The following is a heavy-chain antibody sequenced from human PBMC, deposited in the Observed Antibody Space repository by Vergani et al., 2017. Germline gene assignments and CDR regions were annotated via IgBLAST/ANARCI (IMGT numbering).Heavy chain of an antibody. Sequence: EVQLVESGGGLVQPGRSLRLSCAASGFTFDDYAMHWVRQAPGKGLEWVSGISWNSGSIGYADSVKGRFTISRDNAKNSLYLQMNSLRAEDTALYYCAKGYSVDGSGSYYNDXFDPWGQGTLVTVSS. V-gene: IGHV3-9*01. D-gene: IGHD3-10*01. CDR1: GFTFDDYA. CDR3: AKGYSVDGSGSYYNDXFDP. CDR2: ISWNSGSI. J-gene: IGHJ5*02.